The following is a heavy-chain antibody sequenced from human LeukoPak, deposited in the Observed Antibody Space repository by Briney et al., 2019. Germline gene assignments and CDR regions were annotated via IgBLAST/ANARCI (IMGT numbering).Heavy chain of an antibody. Sequence: SETLSLTCTVSGASISSYYWSWIRQPPGKGLEWIGYISYSGSTNYNPSPKSRVTISADTSKNQVSLTLSSVTAADTAVYYCARHPELYFFDYWGQGTLVTVSS. CDR2: ISYSGST. V-gene: IGHV4-59*08. CDR1: GASISSYY. CDR3: ARHPELYFFDY. J-gene: IGHJ4*02. D-gene: IGHD3-10*01.